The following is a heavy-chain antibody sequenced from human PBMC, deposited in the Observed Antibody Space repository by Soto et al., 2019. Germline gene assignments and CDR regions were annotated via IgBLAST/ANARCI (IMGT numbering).Heavy chain of an antibody. J-gene: IGHJ4*02. D-gene: IGHD3-22*01. Sequence: SETLSLTCTVSGGSVNTAPYHWSWIRQSPRNGLEWIGNIYYTGSTNYNPSFESRVAISLDTSNNQFSLRLTSLTAADTAVYFCARGHHSYYDASGYYPYFDFWGQGTLVTVSS. CDR3: ARGHHSYYDASGYYPYFDF. CDR1: GGSVNTAPYH. CDR2: IYYTGST. V-gene: IGHV4-61*01.